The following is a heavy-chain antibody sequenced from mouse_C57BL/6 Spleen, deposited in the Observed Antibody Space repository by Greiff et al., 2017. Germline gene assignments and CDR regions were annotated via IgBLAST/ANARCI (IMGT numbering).Heavy chain of an antibody. CDR2: ISDGGSYT. V-gene: IGHV5-4*01. D-gene: IGHD2-3*01. CDR3: ARDRDGAWFAY. J-gene: IGHJ3*01. CDR1: GFNFSSYA. Sequence: EVKLMESGGGLVKPGGSLKLSCAASGFNFSSYAMSWVRQTPEKRLEWVATISDGGSYTYYPDNVKGRFTISRDNAKNNLYLQMSHLKSEDTAMYYCARDRDGAWFAYWGQGTLVTVSA.